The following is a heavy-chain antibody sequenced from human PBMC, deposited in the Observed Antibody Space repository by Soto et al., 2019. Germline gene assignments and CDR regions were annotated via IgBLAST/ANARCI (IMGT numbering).Heavy chain of an antibody. V-gene: IGHV3-64*01. Sequence: EVQLVESGGGLVQPGGSLRLSCAASGFTFSSYAMHWVRQAPGRGLEYVSPISSNGGSTYYANSVKGRFTISRDNSKNTLYLQMGSLRAEDMAVYYCARGSYYYYYMDVWGKGTTVTVSS. CDR1: GFTFSSYA. CDR2: ISSNGGST. CDR3: ARGSYYYYYMDV. J-gene: IGHJ6*03.